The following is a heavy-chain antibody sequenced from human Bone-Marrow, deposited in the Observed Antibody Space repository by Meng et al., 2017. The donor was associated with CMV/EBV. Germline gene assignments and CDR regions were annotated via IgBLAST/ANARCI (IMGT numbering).Heavy chain of an antibody. Sequence: SGPTLVKPTETLTLTCTVSGFSLSNARMGVSWIRQPPGKALEWLAHIFSNDEKSYSTSLKSRLTISKDTSKSQVVLTMTNMDPVDTATYYCARTPRNTGYNYYYGMDVCGQGTTVTVSS. J-gene: IGHJ6*02. CDR3: ARTPRNTGYNYYYGMDV. CDR2: IFSNDEK. CDR1: GFSLSNARMG. D-gene: IGHD2/OR15-2a*01. V-gene: IGHV2-26*01.